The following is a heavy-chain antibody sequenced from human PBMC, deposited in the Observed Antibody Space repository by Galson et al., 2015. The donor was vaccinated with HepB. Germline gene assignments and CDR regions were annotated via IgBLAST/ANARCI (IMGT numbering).Heavy chain of an antibody. V-gene: IGHV3-9*01. Sequence: SLRLSCAASGFTFDDYAMHWVRQAPGKGLEWVSGISWNSGSIGYADSVKGRFTISRDNAKNSLYLQMNSLRAEDTALYYCAKDNSYYYGSGSGHNWFDPWGQGTLVTVSS. CDR3: AKDNSYYYGSGSGHNWFDP. J-gene: IGHJ5*02. D-gene: IGHD3-10*01. CDR2: ISWNSGSI. CDR1: GFTFDDYA.